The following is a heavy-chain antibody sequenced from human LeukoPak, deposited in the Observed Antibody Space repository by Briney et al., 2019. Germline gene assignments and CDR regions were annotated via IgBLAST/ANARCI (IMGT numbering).Heavy chain of an antibody. J-gene: IGHJ4*02. CDR2: ISYDGSNK. CDR1: GFTVSSNY. Sequence: GGSLRLSCAASGFTVSSNYMSWVRQAPGKGLEWVAVISYDGSNKYYADSVKGRFTISRDNSKNTLYLQMNSLRAEDTAVYYCAKDAPFDYWGQGTLVTVSS. V-gene: IGHV3-30*18. CDR3: AKDAPFDY.